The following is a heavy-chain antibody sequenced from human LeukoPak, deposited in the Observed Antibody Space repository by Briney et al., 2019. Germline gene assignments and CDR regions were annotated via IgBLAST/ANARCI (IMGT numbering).Heavy chain of an antibody. D-gene: IGHD6-19*01. CDR3: AREVAGTGAFDI. V-gene: IGHV6-1*01. J-gene: IGHJ3*02. CDR2: TYYRSNWYN. CDR1: GDSFSSNTAA. Sequence: SQTLSLTCAISGDSFSSNTAAWNWISQSPSRGLEWLGRTYYRSNWYNDYAISVKGRITVNPDTSKNQFSLQLNSLTPEDTAIYYCAREVAGTGAFDIWGQGTVVTVSS.